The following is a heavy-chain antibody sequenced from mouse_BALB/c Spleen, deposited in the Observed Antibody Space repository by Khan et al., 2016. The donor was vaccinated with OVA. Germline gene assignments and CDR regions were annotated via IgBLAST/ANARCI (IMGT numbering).Heavy chain of an antibody. CDR3: KAGYFDY. J-gene: IGHJ2*01. Sequence: VQLQQSGAELVRSGASVKLSCTASGFNIKDYYMHWVKQRPEQGLEWIGWIDPENGDTEYAPKFQGKATMTEATSSNTAYLQLSSLTSEDTAVYYCKAGYFDYWGQGTTLTVSS. CDR2: IDPENGDT. V-gene: IGHV14-4*02. CDR1: GFNIKDYY.